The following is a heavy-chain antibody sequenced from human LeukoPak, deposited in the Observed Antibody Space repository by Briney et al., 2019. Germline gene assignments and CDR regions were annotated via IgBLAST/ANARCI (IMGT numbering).Heavy chain of an antibody. CDR1: GYTLTSYG. J-gene: IGHJ3*02. D-gene: IGHD6-19*01. CDR2: ISAYNGNT. Sequence: ASVKVSCKASGYTLTSYGISWVRQAPGQGLEWMGWISAYNGNTNYAQKLQGRVTMTTDTSTSTAYMELRSLRSDDTAVYYCARHRPDSSGWLDAFDIWGQGTMVTVSS. V-gene: IGHV1-18*01. CDR3: ARHRPDSSGWLDAFDI.